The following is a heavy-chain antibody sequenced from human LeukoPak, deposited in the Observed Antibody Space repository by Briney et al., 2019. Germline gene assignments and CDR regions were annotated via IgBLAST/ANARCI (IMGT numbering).Heavy chain of an antibody. CDR3: ARDPNYDFWSGHPIRGNWFDP. D-gene: IGHD3-3*01. Sequence: SVKVSCKASGGTFSSYAISWVRQAPGQGLEWMGGIIPIFGTANYAQKFQGRVTITADESTSTAYMELSSLRSEDTAVYYCARDPNYDFWSGHPIRGNWFDPWGQGTLVTVSS. CDR2: IIPIFGTA. CDR1: GGTFSSYA. J-gene: IGHJ5*02. V-gene: IGHV1-69*01.